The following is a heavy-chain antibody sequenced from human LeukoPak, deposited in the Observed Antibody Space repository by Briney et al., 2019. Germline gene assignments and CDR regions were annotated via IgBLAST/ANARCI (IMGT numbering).Heavy chain of an antibody. Sequence: SETLSLTCTVSGGSISSYYWSWIRQPPGKGLEWIWYIYYSGSTKYNPSLKSRGIISVDTSKNKFSLKLSSGTAADTPAVYCARYVSWGLDFWGQGSQVTVSS. V-gene: IGHV4-59*08. J-gene: IGHJ4*02. CDR1: GGSISSYY. CDR2: IYYSGST. CDR3: ARYVSWGLDF. D-gene: IGHD6-13*01.